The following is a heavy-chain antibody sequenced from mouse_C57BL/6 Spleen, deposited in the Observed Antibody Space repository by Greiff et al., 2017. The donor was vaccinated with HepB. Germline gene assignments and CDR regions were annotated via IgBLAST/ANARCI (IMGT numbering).Heavy chain of an antibody. CDR2: ISSGSSTI. J-gene: IGHJ1*03. D-gene: IGHD1-1*01. V-gene: IGHV5-17*01. Sequence: EVQRVESGGGLVKPGGSLKLSCAASGFTFSDYGMHWVRQAPEKGLEWVAYISSGSSTIYYADTVKGRFTISRDNAKNTLVLQMTSLRSEDKAMYYYARNYYGSSHWYFDVWGTGTTVTVSS. CDR3: ARNYYGSSHWYFDV. CDR1: GFTFSDYG.